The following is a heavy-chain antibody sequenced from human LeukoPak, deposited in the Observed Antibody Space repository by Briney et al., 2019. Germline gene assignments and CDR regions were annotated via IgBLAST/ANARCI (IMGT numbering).Heavy chain of an antibody. CDR1: GGSISGYY. CDR3: ARHFTYYYDSSGYPRDAFDI. J-gene: IGHJ3*02. D-gene: IGHD3-22*01. CDR2: MYYSGST. V-gene: IGHV4-59*08. Sequence: SETLSLTCTVSGGSISGYYWSWIRQSQGKGLVWIGYMYYSGSTNYNPSLKGRVTMSVDMSKNQFSLKLSSVTAADTALYYCARHFTYYYDSSGYPRDAFDIWGQGTMVTVSS.